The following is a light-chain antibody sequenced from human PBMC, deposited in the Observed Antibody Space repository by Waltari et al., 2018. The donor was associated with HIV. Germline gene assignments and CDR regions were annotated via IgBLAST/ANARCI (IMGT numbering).Light chain of an antibody. Sequence: QSALTQPPSTSGTPGQTVTIPCSGSRSNIGDNYVSWYQQLPGTAPKLLIYRNSQGPSGVRHGFSGSKSGTSASLAINDRRSEDEAEDHCATWDDILSGWVFGGGTNLTVL. CDR3: ATWDDILSGWV. J-gene: IGLJ3*02. V-gene: IGLV1-47*01. CDR2: RNS. CDR1: RSNIGDNY.